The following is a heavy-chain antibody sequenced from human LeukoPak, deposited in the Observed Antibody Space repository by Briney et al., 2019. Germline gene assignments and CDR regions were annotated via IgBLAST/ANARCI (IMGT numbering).Heavy chain of an antibody. CDR2: ISTSGSGSTI. Sequence: PGGSLRLSCAASGFTFSNAWMSWVRQAPGKGLEWVSYISTSGSGSTIYYADSVKGRFTISRDNAKNSLYLQMNSLRAEDTAVYYCASSLGGYYGYWGQGTLVTVSS. V-gene: IGHV3-11*04. CDR3: ASSLGGYYGY. J-gene: IGHJ4*02. CDR1: GFTFSNAW. D-gene: IGHD3-22*01.